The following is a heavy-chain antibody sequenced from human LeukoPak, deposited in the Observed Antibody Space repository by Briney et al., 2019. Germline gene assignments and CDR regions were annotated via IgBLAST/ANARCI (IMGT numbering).Heavy chain of an antibody. D-gene: IGHD6-19*01. CDR1: GFTFRSDW. V-gene: IGHV3-7*02. CDR3: ARVPYSSGSFDY. J-gene: IGHJ4*02. Sequence: PGGSLRLSCAASGFTFRSDWMSWVRQAPGKGLEWVANINQDGSKKYYVDSVKGRLTISRDNAKNTLYLQMNNLRAEDTAVYYCARVPYSSGSFDYWGQGSLVTVSS. CDR2: INQDGSKK.